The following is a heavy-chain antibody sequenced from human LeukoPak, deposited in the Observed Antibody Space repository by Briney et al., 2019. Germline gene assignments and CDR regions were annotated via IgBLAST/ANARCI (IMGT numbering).Heavy chain of an antibody. J-gene: IGHJ4*02. CDR3: ARDASSGWDYYFDY. CDR2: IYYSGST. Sequence: SETLSLTCSVSGDSISSSSYYWGWIRQPPGKGLEWIGSIYYSGSTYYNPSLKSRVTISVDTSKNQFSLKLISVTAADTAVYYCARDASSGWDYYFDYWGQGTLVTVSS. V-gene: IGHV4-39*07. CDR1: GDSISSSSYY. D-gene: IGHD6-19*01.